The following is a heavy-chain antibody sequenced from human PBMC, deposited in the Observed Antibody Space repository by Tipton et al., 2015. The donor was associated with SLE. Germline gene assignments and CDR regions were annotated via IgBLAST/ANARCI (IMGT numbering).Heavy chain of an antibody. Sequence: TLSLTCAVSGYSISSSSYWGWIRQLPGKGLEWIGTIYQNGNTYYNPSLKSRVTISVDRSKNQFSLKLSSVTAADTAVYYCVVCSPSSCSYFDYWGQGRLVTVSS. CDR1: GYSISSSSY. D-gene: IGHD2-2*01. V-gene: IGHV4-38-2*01. CDR2: IYQNGNT. J-gene: IGHJ4*02. CDR3: VVCSPSSCSYFDY.